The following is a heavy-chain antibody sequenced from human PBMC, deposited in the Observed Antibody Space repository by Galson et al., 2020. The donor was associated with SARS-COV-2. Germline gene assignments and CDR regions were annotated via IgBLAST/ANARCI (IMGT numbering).Heavy chain of an antibody. Sequence: TGGSLRLSCTASGFSVSSKYISWVRQAPGKGLEWVLIFYSGGTTYYADSVKGRFTVSRDNSMNTLYLQMNSLRVEDTAVYYCARDRESSGYWYFDLWGRGTLVTVSS. CDR2: FYSGGTT. J-gene: IGHJ2*01. V-gene: IGHV3-66*01. CDR3: ARDRESSGYWYFDL. D-gene: IGHD3-22*01. CDR1: GFSVSSKY.